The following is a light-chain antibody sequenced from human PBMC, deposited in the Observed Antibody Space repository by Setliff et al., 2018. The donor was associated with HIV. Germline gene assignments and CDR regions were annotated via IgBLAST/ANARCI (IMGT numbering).Light chain of an antibody. V-gene: IGLV2-14*03. CDR1: SSDVGGYNY. J-gene: IGLJ1*01. Sequence: QSALTQPASVSGSPGQSITISCTGTSSDVGGYNYVSWYQQHPGKAPKLMIYDVSNRPSGASNRFSGSKSGNTASLTISGLQAEDEADYYCSSYTSSSTYVFGTGTKGTVL. CDR3: SSYTSSSTYV. CDR2: DVS.